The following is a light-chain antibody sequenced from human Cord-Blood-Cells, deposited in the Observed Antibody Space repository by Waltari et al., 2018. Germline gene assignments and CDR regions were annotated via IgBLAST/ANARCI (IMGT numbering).Light chain of an antibody. V-gene: IGLV2-14*01. CDR2: EVS. Sequence: QSALTQPASVSGSPGQSITISCTGTSSDVGGYNYVSWYQQHPGKAPKLMIYEVSNRPSWVSNRFSGSKSGNTASLTISGLQAEDEADYYCSSYTSSSTLVFGGGTKLTDL. CDR3: SSYTSSSTLV. CDR1: SSDVGGYNY. J-gene: IGLJ2*01.